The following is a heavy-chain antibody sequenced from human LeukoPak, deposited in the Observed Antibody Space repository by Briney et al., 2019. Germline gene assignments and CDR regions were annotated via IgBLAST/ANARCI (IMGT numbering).Heavy chain of an antibody. J-gene: IGHJ5*02. Sequence: SETLSLTCTVSGGSISSGDYYWSWIRQPPGKGLEWIGYIYYSGSTYYNPSLKSRFTISVYTSKNQFSLKLSSVTAADTAVYXXXXXXXXXXSGYYHYNWFDPWGQGTLVTVSS. CDR1: GGSISSGDYY. D-gene: IGHD3-3*01. CDR3: XXXXXXXXSGYYHYNWFDP. V-gene: IGHV4-30-4*01. CDR2: IYYSGST.